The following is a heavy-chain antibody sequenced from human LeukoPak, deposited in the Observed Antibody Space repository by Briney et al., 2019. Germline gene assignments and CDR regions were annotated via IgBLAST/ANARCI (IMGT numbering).Heavy chain of an antibody. CDR2: INHSGST. CDR3: VSRYSSGGFEAEN. J-gene: IGHJ4*02. D-gene: IGHD6-19*01. CDR1: GGSFSGYY. Sequence: SETLSLTCAVYGGSFSGYYWSWIRQPPGKGLEWIGEINHSGSTNYNPSLKSRVTTSVDTSKNQFSLKLNSVTAADTAVYYCVSRYSSGGFEAENWGQGTLVTVSS. V-gene: IGHV4-34*01.